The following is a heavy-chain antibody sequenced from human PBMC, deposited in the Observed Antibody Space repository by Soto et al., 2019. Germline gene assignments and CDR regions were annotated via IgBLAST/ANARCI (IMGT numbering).Heavy chain of an antibody. CDR1: GGSFSGYY. CDR2: INHSGST. CDR3: ASLNFDLLTGYYAFDF. D-gene: IGHD3-9*01. Sequence: SETLSLTCAVYGGSFSGYYWSWIRQPPGKGLEWIGEINHSGSTNYNPSLKGRITMSVDTSKNQFSLKLSSVTAADTAVYYCASLNFDLLTGYYAFDFWGQGTMVTVSS. V-gene: IGHV4-34*10. J-gene: IGHJ3*01.